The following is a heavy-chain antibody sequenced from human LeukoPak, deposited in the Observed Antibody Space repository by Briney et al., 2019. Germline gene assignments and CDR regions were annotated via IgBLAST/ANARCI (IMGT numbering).Heavy chain of an antibody. J-gene: IGHJ4*02. Sequence: SGTLSLTCAVSGGSISSSLWWSWVRQPPGKGLEWIGEIYHSGSTNYNPSLRSRVTISVDKSNNQFSLKLSSVTAADTAVYYCARDLRGMLDYWGQGTLVTVSS. CDR2: IYHSGST. CDR3: ARDLRGMLDY. D-gene: IGHD3-16*01. V-gene: IGHV4-4*02. CDR1: GGSISSSLW.